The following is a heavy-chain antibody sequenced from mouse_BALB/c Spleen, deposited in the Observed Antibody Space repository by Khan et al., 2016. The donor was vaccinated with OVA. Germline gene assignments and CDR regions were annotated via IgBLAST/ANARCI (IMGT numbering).Heavy chain of an antibody. CDR1: GFSLSRYN. CDR2: IWGGGGT. Sequence: QVQLKESGPGLVAPSQSLSITCTVSGFSLSRYNIHWVRQPPGKGLEWLGVIWGGGGTDYNSTLKSRLSIRKDNSKSQVLLKMNSLQTDDTAIYCCARAYYRFDGYYAMDYWGQGTSVTVSS. CDR3: ARAYYRFDGYYAMDY. J-gene: IGHJ4*01. V-gene: IGHV2-6-4*01. D-gene: IGHD2-14*01.